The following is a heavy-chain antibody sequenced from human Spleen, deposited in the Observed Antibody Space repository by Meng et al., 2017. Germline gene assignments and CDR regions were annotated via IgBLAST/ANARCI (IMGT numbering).Heavy chain of an antibody. V-gene: IGHV3-30*01. CDR2: ISYDGSNK. Sequence: GESLKISCAASGFTFSSYAMHWVRQAPGKGLEWVAVISYDGSNKYYADSVKGRFTISRDNSKNTLYLQMNSLRAEDTAVYYCATGDWNDFYWGQGNLVTVSS. J-gene: IGHJ4*02. CDR3: ATGDWNDFY. D-gene: IGHD1-1*01. CDR1: GFTFSSYA.